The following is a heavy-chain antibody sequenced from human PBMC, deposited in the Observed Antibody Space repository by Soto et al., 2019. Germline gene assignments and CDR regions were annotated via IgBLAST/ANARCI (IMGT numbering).Heavy chain of an antibody. Sequence: QVQLVESGGGVVQPGTSLRLSCAASGFSFSSYGMHWVRQAPGKGLDWVAVIWHDGAHIEYADSVKGRFTVSRDNSKSLLYLQMNSLRAEDMAVYHCARDRGSDDPIDLWGQGTLVTVSS. CDR2: IWHDGAHI. CDR3: ARDRGSDDPIDL. V-gene: IGHV3-33*01. D-gene: IGHD2-15*01. CDR1: GFSFSSYG. J-gene: IGHJ4*02.